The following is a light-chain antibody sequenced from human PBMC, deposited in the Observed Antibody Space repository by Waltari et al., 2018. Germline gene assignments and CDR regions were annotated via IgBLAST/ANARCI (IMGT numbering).Light chain of an antibody. V-gene: IGKV2-28*01. CDR1: QSLLHRNGYNY. Sequence: IVRTQSPLSLPVTPAEPASISCRSRQSLLHRNGYNYLDWYLQKPGQSPQLLIYFGSNRASGVPDRFSGSGSGTDFTLKISRVEAEDVGVYYCMQTLQTPPTFGQGTKVEI. CDR2: FGS. CDR3: MQTLQTPPT. J-gene: IGKJ1*01.